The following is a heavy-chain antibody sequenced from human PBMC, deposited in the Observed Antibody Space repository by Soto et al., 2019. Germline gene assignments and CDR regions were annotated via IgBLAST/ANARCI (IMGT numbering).Heavy chain of an antibody. Sequence: EVQLVESGGGLVQPGGSLRLSCAASGFTFSSYWMHWVRQAPGKGLVWVSRINGDGSNTFYADSVKGRFTISRDNANNMVFLQLTSLRAEDTAVYFCARGLRNYYGMDVWGQGTTVTVSS. CDR3: ARGLRNYYGMDV. V-gene: IGHV3-74*01. CDR2: INGDGSNT. J-gene: IGHJ6*02. CDR1: GFTFSSYW.